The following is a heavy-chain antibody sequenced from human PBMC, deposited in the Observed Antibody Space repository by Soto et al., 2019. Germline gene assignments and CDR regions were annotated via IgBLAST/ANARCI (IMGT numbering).Heavy chain of an antibody. V-gene: IGHV4-59*08. CDR1: GGSISSYY. CDR2: IYYSGST. CDR3: ARIAVAGPTLSLFHWFDP. J-gene: IGHJ5*02. D-gene: IGHD6-19*01. Sequence: PSETLSLTCTVSGGSISSYYWIWIRQPPGKGLEWIGYIYYSGSTNYNPSLKSRVTISVDTSKNQFSLKLSSVTAADTAVYYCARIAVAGPTLSLFHWFDPWGQGTLVTVSS.